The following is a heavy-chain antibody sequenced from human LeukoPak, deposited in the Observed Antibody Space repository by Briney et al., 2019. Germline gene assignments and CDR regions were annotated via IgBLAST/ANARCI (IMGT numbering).Heavy chain of an antibody. D-gene: IGHD3-9*01. CDR2: ISGSGGST. Sequence: GGSLRLSCAASGFTFSSYGMSWVRQAPGKGLEWVSAISGSGGSTYYADSVKGRFTISRDNSKNTLYLQRNSLRAEDTAVYYCARTKIRYFDWLDLDYWGQGTLVTVSS. CDR3: ARTKIRYFDWLDLDY. J-gene: IGHJ4*02. CDR1: GFTFSSYG. V-gene: IGHV3-23*01.